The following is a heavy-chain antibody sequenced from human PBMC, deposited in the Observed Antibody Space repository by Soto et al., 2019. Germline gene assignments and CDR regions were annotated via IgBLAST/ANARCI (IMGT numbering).Heavy chain of an antibody. CDR2: IYYSGST. V-gene: IGHV4-39*07. CDR1: GGSISSSSYY. CDR3: ARLGMATIKGGFDY. D-gene: IGHD5-12*01. Sequence: SETLSLTCTVSGGSISSSSYYWGWIRQPPGKGLEWIGSIYYSGSTNYNPSLKSRVTMSVDTSKNQFSLKLSSVTAADTAVYYCARLGMATIKGGFDYWGQGTLVTVSS. J-gene: IGHJ4*02.